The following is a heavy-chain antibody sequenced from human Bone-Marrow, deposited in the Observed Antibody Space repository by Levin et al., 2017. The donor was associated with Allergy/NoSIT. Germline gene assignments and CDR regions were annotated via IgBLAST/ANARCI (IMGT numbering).Heavy chain of an antibody. V-gene: IGHV1-69*06. CDR3: ASQPIIAAAGTGEGYYGMDV. J-gene: IGHJ6*02. D-gene: IGHD6-13*01. CDR2: IIPIFGTA. Sequence: KISCKASGGTFSSYAISWVRQAPGQGLEWMGGIIPIFGTANYAQKFQGRVTITADKSTSTAYMELSSRRSEDTAVYYWASQPIIAAAGTGEGYYGMDVWGQGTTVTVSS. CDR1: GGTFSSYA.